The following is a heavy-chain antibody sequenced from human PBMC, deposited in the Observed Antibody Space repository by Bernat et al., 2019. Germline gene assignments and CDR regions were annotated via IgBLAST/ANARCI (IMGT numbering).Heavy chain of an antibody. J-gene: IGHJ4*02. D-gene: IGHD6-13*01. Sequence: QVQLVESGGGVVQPGRSLRLSCAASGFTFSSYGMHWVRQAPGKGLEWVAVISYDGSNKYYADSVKGRFTISRDNSKNTLYLQMNSLRAEDTAVDYCAKDVSSSWTPEDYWGQGTLVTVSS. CDR2: ISYDGSNK. CDR1: GFTFSSYG. CDR3: AKDVSSSWTPEDY. V-gene: IGHV3-30*18.